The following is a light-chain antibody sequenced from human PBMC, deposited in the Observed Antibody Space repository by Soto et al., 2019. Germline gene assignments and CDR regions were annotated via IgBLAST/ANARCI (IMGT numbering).Light chain of an antibody. V-gene: IGLV1-40*01. J-gene: IGLJ2*01. CDR2: DNT. CDR3: QSFDKYLSAVV. CDR1: SSDIGAGYR. Sequence: QSVLTQPPSVSGAPGERVTISCTGSSSDIGAGYRVRWYQQVPGTAPKLLIYDNTNRPSGVSVRFSGSKSGTSASLAISGRQAEDEADYYCQSFDKYLSAVVFGGGPKVTVL.